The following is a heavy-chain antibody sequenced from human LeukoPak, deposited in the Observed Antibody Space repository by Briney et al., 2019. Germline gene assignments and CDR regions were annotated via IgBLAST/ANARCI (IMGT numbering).Heavy chain of an antibody. CDR3: ARGRLRVPRSFDP. V-gene: IGHV1-69*06. CDR1: GYTFTSYA. CDR2: IIPIFGTA. J-gene: IGHJ5*02. Sequence: GASVKVSCKASGYTFTSYAMHWVRQAPGQRLEWMGGIIPIFGTANYAQKFQGRVTITADKSTSTAYMELSSLRSEDTAVYYCARGRLRVPRSFDPWGQGTLVTVSS. D-gene: IGHD3-16*01.